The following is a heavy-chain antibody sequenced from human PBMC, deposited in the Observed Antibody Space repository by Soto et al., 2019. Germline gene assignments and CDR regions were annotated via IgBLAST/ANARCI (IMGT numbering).Heavy chain of an antibody. Sequence: EVQLVESGGGLVQPGRSLRLSCAASGFTFDDYAMHWVRQAPGKGLEWVSGISWNSGSIGYADSVKGRFTISRDNAKNSLYLQMNSLRAEDTDLYYRAKGDSSSFYYGMDVWGQGTTVTVS. CDR1: GFTFDDYA. V-gene: IGHV3-9*01. CDR3: AKGDSSSFYYGMDV. CDR2: ISWNSGSI. D-gene: IGHD6-13*01. J-gene: IGHJ6*02.